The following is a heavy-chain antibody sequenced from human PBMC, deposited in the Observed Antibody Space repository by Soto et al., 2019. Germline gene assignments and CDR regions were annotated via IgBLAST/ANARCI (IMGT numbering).Heavy chain of an antibody. CDR3: TRDASRDSSARGWFDP. CDR1: GFTFRSFT. Sequence: GGSLRLSCAASGFTFRSFTMNWVRQAPGKGLEWVSTISNNSAYIYYTDALRGRFTISRDNAKNSLHLQMNSLRAEDTAVYYCTRDASRDSSARGWFDPWGPGTLVTVSS. CDR2: ISNNSAYI. V-gene: IGHV3-21*01. D-gene: IGHD6-13*01. J-gene: IGHJ5*02.